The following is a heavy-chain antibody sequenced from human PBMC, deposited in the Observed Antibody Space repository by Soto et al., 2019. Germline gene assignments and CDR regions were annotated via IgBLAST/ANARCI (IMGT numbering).Heavy chain of an antibody. V-gene: IGHV3-23*01. J-gene: IGHJ4*02. Sequence: EVQLLESGGGLVQPGGSLRLSCAASGCTFRNYPMSWVRQAPGKGLEWVSGITFSGGSAYYADSVRGRFIISRDNSKNTVSVQMNSLRDDDTAVYYCAREPLLTESGPGGFDSWGQGVLVTVSS. CDR1: GCTFRNYP. D-gene: IGHD3-10*01. CDR3: AREPLLTESGPGGFDS. CDR2: ITFSGGSA.